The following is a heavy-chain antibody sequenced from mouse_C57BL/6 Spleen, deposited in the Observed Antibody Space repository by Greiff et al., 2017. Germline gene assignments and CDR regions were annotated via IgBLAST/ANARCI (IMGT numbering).Heavy chain of an antibody. D-gene: IGHD1-1*01. J-gene: IGHJ3*01. V-gene: IGHV1-80*01. Sequence: VKVVESGAELVKPGASVKISCKASGYAFSSYWMNWVKQRPGKGLEWIGQIYPGDGDTNYNGKFKGKATLTADKSSSTAYMQLSSLTSEDSAVYFCARKETVVEGFAYWGQGTLVTVSA. CDR2: IYPGDGDT. CDR1: GYAFSSYW. CDR3: ARKETVVEGFAY.